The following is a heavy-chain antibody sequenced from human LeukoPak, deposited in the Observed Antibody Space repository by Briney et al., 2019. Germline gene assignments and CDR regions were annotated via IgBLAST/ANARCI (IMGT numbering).Heavy chain of an antibody. D-gene: IGHD6-19*01. CDR2: IGASGGTT. J-gene: IGHJ4*02. CDR1: GFTFSKYA. CDR3: AKDLEAVAGTIVNEY. V-gene: IGHV3-23*01. Sequence: GGSLRLSCTVYGFTFSKYAMNRVRQGPGKGLEWVSGIGASGGTTYYADSVQGRFTISRDNSKNTLSLQVNSLRAGDTGVYFCAKDLEAVAGTIVNEYWGQGTLVTVSS.